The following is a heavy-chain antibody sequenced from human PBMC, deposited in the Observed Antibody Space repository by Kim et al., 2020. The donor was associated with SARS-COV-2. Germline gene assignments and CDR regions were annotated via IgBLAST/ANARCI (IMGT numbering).Heavy chain of an antibody. Sequence: GGSLRLSCAASGFTFSSYAMSWVRQAPGKGLEWVSAISGSGGSTYYADSVKGRFTISRDNSKNTLYLQMNSLRAEDTAVYYCAKAGDGGNDYDILTGYYRGFDYWGQGTLVTVSS. CDR2: ISGSGGST. CDR3: AKAGDGGNDYDILTGYYRGFDY. CDR1: GFTFSSYA. J-gene: IGHJ4*02. V-gene: IGHV3-23*01. D-gene: IGHD3-9*01.